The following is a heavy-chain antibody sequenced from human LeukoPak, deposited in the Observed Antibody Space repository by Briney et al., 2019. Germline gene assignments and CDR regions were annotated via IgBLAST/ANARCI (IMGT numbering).Heavy chain of an antibody. CDR3: ARVTGYIIEDYFDY. J-gene: IGHJ4*02. V-gene: IGHV4-39*07. Sequence: SETLSLTCTVSGGSISSSSYYWGWIRQPPGKGLEWIGSIYYSGSTYYNPSLKSRVTISVDTSKNQFSLRLSSVTAADTAVYYCARVTGYIIEDYFDYWGQGTLVTVSS. D-gene: IGHD6-13*01. CDR2: IYYSGST. CDR1: GGSISSSSYY.